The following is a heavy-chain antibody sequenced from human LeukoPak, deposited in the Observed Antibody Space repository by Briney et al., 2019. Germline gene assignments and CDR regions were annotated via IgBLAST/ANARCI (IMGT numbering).Heavy chain of an antibody. Sequence: GGSLRLSCAASGFTFNTYSMNWVRQAPGKGLEWVSSISGTSSHIYYADSVKGRFTISRDNAKNSLYLQMNSLRAEDTAVYYCSRSSMVRGIMDYYYGMDVWGKGTTVTVSS. CDR1: GFTFNTYS. J-gene: IGHJ6*04. CDR2: ISGTSSHI. D-gene: IGHD3-10*01. V-gene: IGHV3-21*01. CDR3: SRSSMVRGIMDYYYGMDV.